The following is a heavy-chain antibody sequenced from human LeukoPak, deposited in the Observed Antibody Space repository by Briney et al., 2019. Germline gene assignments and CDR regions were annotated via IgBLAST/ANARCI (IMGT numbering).Heavy chain of an antibody. CDR1: GFTFSNYG. D-gene: IGHD6-13*01. Sequence: PGGSLRLSCAASGFTFSNYGMSWVRQAPGKGLEWVSSISRSSSDIYYADSVKGRFTTSRDNAKNSLYLQMNSLKAEDTAVYYCARWYSSYDAFDIWGQGTMVTVSS. CDR2: ISRSSSDI. V-gene: IGHV3-21*01. CDR3: ARWYSSYDAFDI. J-gene: IGHJ3*02.